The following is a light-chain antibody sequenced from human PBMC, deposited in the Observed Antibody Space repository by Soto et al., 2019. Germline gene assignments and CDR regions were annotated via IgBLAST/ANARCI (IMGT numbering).Light chain of an antibody. CDR2: SAS. J-gene: IGKJ2*01. CDR3: QQYVIWPPTFT. V-gene: IGKV3-15*01. Sequence: EIVMTQSPATLSVSPGERVTLSCRASQSVSSNLAWYQQKPGQPPRLLIYSASTRATGIPARFSGSGSGTEFTLDITSLQSQDFAVYVYQQYVIWPPTFTFAQGTKLEIK. CDR1: QSVSSN.